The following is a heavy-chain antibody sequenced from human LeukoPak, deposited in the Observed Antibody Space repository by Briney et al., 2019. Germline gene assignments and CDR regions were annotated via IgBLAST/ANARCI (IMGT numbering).Heavy chain of an antibody. CDR1: GFSLSGYW. J-gene: IGHJ4*02. Sequence: GGSLRLSCAASGFSLSGYWMSWVRQAPGKGLEWVARLHADGSEYSYVGSVKGRFTISGDNAKNSLYLQMNSLRVDDTAVYYCARGGYSFDYLGQGTLVTVSS. D-gene: IGHD5-12*01. V-gene: IGHV3-7*01. CDR2: LHADGSEY. CDR3: ARGGYSFDY.